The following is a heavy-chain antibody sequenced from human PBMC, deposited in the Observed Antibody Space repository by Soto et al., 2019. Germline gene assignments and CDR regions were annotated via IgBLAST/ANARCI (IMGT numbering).Heavy chain of an antibody. CDR2: IYHSGST. J-gene: IGHJ5*02. CDR3: ARGYISSSETGFDP. Sequence: QLQLQESGSGLVRPSQTLSLTCAVSGGSISSGGYSWSWIRQPPGKGLEWIGYIYHSGSTYYNPSLKSRVTISADRSKTQLSLMLTSVTAADTAVYYCARGYISSSETGFDPWGHGTLVTVSS. D-gene: IGHD6-6*01. CDR1: GGSISSGGYS. V-gene: IGHV4-30-2*01.